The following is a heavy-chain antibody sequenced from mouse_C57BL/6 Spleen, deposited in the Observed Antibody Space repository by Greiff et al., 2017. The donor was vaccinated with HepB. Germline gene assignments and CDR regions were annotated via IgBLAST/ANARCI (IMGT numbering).Heavy chain of an antibody. V-gene: IGHV1-26*01. CDR1: GYTFTDYY. J-gene: IGHJ3*01. Sequence: EDQLQQSGPELVKPGASVKISCKASGYTFTDYYMNWVKQSHGKSLEWIGDINPNNGGTSYNQKFKGKATLTVDKSSSTAYMELRSLTSEDSAVYYCARSSEAVQRGFAYWGQGTLVTVSA. CDR2: INPNNGGT. CDR3: ARSSEAVQRGFAY.